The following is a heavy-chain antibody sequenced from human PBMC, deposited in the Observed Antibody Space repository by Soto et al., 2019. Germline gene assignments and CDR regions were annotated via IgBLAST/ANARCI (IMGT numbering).Heavy chain of an antibody. V-gene: IGHV4-39*01. CDR2: IYYSGST. D-gene: IGHD6-19*01. J-gene: IGHJ4*02. CDR3: ARPRFRGFSSGCETKYYFDY. CDR1: GSSISSSSYY. Sequence: QLQLQESGPGLVTPSETLSLTCTVSGSSISSSSYYWGWIRQPPGKGLEWIGSIYYSGSTYYNPSLKSRVTISVDTSKNQFSLKLSSVTAADTAVYYCARPRFRGFSSGCETKYYFDYWGQGTLVTVSS.